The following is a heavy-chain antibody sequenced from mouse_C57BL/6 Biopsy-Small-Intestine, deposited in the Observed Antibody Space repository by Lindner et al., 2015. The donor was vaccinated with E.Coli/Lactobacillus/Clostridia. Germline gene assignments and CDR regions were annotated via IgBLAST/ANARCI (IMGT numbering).Heavy chain of an antibody. Sequence: VQLQESGPGLVKPSQSLFLTLLYYWFPHHQWLLLDLDPSVTWETPRMDGVHHSYGETFYNPSLQSPISITRETSKNQFFLQLNSVTTEDTAMYYCAGDSDGYWYFDVWGTGTTVTVSS. D-gene: IGHD2-3*01. CDR3: AGDSDGYWYFDV. J-gene: IGHJ1*03. CDR2: HSYGET. CDR1: FPHHQWLL. V-gene: IGHV12-3*01.